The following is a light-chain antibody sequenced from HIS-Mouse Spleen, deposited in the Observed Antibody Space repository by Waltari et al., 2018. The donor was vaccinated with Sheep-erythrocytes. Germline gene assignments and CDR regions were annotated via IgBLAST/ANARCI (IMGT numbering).Light chain of an antibody. Sequence: QSALTQPASVSGSPGQSITISCTATSRDVGSYNLVPWYQQHPGKAPKLMIYEGSKRPSGVSNRFSGSKSGNTASLTISGLQAEDEADYYCCSYAGSSTPWVFGGGTKLTVL. J-gene: IGLJ3*02. CDR2: EGS. CDR1: SRDVGSYNL. CDR3: CSYAGSSTPWV. V-gene: IGLV2-23*01.